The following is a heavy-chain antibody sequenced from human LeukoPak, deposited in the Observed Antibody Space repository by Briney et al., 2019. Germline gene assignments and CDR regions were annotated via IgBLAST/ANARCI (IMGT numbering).Heavy chain of an antibody. CDR3: ARGKYTSGSPFDY. CDR1: GDSVSSNTAT. CDR2: TFYRSKWSN. V-gene: IGHV6-1*01. J-gene: IGHJ4*02. D-gene: IGHD5-12*01. Sequence: SQTLSLTCVISGDSVSSNTATWNWIRQSPSRGLEWLGRTFYRSKWSNDFSPSLKRRMSINPDTFKNQFSLHLKYVTPEDTAVYYCARGKYTSGSPFDYWGQGTLVTASS.